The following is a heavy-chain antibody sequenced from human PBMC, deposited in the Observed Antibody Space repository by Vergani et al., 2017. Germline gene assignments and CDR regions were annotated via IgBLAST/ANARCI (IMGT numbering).Heavy chain of an antibody. Sequence: QVQLVESGGGVVQPGGSLRLSCAASGFTFSSYGMHWVRQAPGKGLEWVAFIRYDGSNKYYADSVKGRFTISRDNSKNTLYLQMNRLRAEDTAVYYCARTYYDSSGYYFRPPQGDYWGQGTLVTVSS. CDR2: IRYDGSNK. V-gene: IGHV3-30*02. J-gene: IGHJ4*02. CDR1: GFTFSSYG. D-gene: IGHD3-22*01. CDR3: ARTYYDSSGYYFRPPQGDY.